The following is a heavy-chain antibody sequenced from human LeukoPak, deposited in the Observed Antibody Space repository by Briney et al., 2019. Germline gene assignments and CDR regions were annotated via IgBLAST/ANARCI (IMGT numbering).Heavy chain of an antibody. CDR2: IYTSGST. CDR1: GGSISSYY. CDR3: ARDRDYYDISGYDY. J-gene: IGHJ4*02. D-gene: IGHD3-22*01. Sequence: SETLSLTCTVSGGSISSYYWSWIRQPAGKGLEWIGRIYTSGSTNYNPSLRSRVTMSVDTSKNQFSLKLSSVTAADTAVYYCARDRDYYDISGYDYWGQGTPVTVSS. V-gene: IGHV4-4*07.